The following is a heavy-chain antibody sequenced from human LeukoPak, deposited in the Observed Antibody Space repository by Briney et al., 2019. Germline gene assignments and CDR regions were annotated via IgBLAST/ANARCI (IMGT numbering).Heavy chain of an antibody. CDR2: ISSSGSYI. CDR3: ARDSRAAAGMTFDY. V-gene: IGHV3-21*01. Sequence: GGSLRLSCAASGFTFSSYSMNWVRQAPGKGLEWVSSISSSGSYIYYADSVKGRFTISRDNAKNSLYLQMNSLRAEDTAVYYCARDSRAAAGMTFDYWGQGTLVTVSS. D-gene: IGHD6-13*01. CDR1: GFTFSSYS. J-gene: IGHJ4*02.